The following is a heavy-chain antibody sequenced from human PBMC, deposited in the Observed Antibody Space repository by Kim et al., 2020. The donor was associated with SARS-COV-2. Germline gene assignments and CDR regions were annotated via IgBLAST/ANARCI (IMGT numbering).Heavy chain of an antibody. D-gene: IGHD2-15*01. Sequence: SVKVSCKASGGTFSSYAISWVRQAPGQGLEWMGGIIPIFGTANYAQKFQGRVTITADESTSTAYMELSSLRSEDTAVYYCAREGEEGYCSGGSCYPGGNFDYWGQGNLVTVSS. V-gene: IGHV1-69*13. J-gene: IGHJ4*02. CDR2: IIPIFGTA. CDR3: AREGEEGYCSGGSCYPGGNFDY. CDR1: GGTFSSYA.